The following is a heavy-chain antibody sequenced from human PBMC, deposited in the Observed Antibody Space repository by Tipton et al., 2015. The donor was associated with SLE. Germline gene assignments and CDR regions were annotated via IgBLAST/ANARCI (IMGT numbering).Heavy chain of an antibody. CDR2: IYNTGST. V-gene: IGHV4-59*08. J-gene: IGHJ4*02. Sequence: TLSLTCTVSGGSVSTYSWSWIRQSPGKGLEWIGYIYNTGSTNYNPSLNSRVTISVDTSGNQISLKLRSVTAADTAMYYCASEACTPTSCSYADGNFDFWGQGTLVTVSS. CDR1: GGSVSTYS. D-gene: IGHD2-2*01. CDR3: ASEACTPTSCSYADGNFDF.